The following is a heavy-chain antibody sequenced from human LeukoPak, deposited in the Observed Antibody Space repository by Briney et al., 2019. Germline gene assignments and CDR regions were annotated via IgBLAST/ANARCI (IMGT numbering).Heavy chain of an antibody. CDR3: ARVKEMDTTFFYYDYYMDV. V-gene: IGHV4-34*01. CDR2: INHSGST. D-gene: IGHD5-24*01. Sequence: SETLSLTCAVYGGSFSGYHWSWIRKPPGKGLEWIGEINHSGSTKYNPSLKSRVTILVDTSKNQFSLKLGSATAADTAVYYCARVKEMDTTFFYYDYYMDVWGEGTTVTVSS. J-gene: IGHJ6*03. CDR1: GGSFSGYH.